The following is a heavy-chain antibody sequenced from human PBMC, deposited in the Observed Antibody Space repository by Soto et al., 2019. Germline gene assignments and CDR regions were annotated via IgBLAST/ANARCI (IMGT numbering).Heavy chain of an antibody. CDR2: LNWDGGNI. CDR1: GFTFDTYA. V-gene: IGHV3-9*01. Sequence: EVQLVESGGGLAQPGRSLRLSCAASGFTFDTYAMHWVRQAPGRGLEWVSGLNWDGGNIGYADSVKGRFTISRNNGASTLYLQMERLRTEDTGIYYCAKDGGTGDAFHYGMDVWGQGTTVTVSS. J-gene: IGHJ6*02. D-gene: IGHD1-1*01. CDR3: AKDGGTGDAFHYGMDV.